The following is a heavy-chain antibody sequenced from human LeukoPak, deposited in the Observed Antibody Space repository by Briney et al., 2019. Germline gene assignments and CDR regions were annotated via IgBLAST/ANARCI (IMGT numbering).Heavy chain of an antibody. CDR1: GYSFTDYD. V-gene: IGHV1-8*01. Sequence: ASVKVSCTTSGYSFTDYDIHWVRQATGQGLEWMGWMNPKTDNTEYAQKFQGRVTLTWTTSISTAYMELSSLKSEDTAVYFCARSGPISLRFWGQGTLVTVSS. D-gene: IGHD2/OR15-2a*01. J-gene: IGHJ4*02. CDR3: ARSGPISLRF. CDR2: MNPKTDNT.